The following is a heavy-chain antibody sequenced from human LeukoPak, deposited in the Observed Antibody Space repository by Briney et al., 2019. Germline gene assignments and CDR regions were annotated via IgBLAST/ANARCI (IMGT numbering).Heavy chain of an antibody. CDR1: GGSISSSSYY. CDR3: ARDGEDYYDSSGYHFDY. J-gene: IGHJ4*02. Sequence: SETLSLTCTVSGGSISSSSYYWGWIRQPPGKGLEWIGSIYYSGSPYYNPSLKSRVTISVDTSKNQFSLKLSSVTAADTAVYYCARDGEDYYDSSGYHFDYWGQGTLVTVSS. V-gene: IGHV4-39*07. D-gene: IGHD3-22*01. CDR2: IYYSGSP.